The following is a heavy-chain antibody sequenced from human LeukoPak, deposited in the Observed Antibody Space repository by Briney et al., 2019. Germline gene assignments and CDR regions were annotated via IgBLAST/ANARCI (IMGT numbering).Heavy chain of an antibody. CDR2: INPNSGGT. Sequence: GASVKVSCKASGYTFTGYYMHWVRQAPGQGLEWMGWINPNSGGTNYAQKFQGRVTMTRDTSISTAYMELSRLRSDDTAVYYCARGLEVGSITGTTGSWFDPWGQGTLVTVSS. CDR3: ARGLEVGSITGTTGSWFDP. CDR1: GYTFTGYY. J-gene: IGHJ5*02. V-gene: IGHV1-2*02. D-gene: IGHD1-7*01.